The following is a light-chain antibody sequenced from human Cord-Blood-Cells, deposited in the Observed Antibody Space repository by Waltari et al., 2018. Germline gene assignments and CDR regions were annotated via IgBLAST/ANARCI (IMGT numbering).Light chain of an antibody. J-gene: IGLJ2*01. CDR3: CSYAGSSTSVV. Sequence: QSALTQPASVSGSPGQSITISCTGTSSDVGRYNLVSWYPQHPGKAPKLMIYEVSKRPSGVSNRFSGSKSGNTASLTISGLQAEDEADYYCCSYAGSSTSVVFGGGTKLTVL. V-gene: IGLV2-23*02. CDR1: SSDVGRYNL. CDR2: EVS.